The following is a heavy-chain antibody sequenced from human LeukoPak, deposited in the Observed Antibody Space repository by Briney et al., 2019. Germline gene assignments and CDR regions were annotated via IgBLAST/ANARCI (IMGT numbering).Heavy chain of an antibody. V-gene: IGHV3-21*01. J-gene: IGHJ6*03. CDR2: ISSSSSYV. CDR3: ARKYCSSTSCYFTNMDV. CDR1: GFTFSSYS. D-gene: IGHD2-2*01. Sequence: GGSLRLSCAASGFTFSSYSMNWVRQAPGEGLEWVSSISSSSSYVYYADSVKGRFTISRDNAKNSLYLQMNSLRAEDTAVYYCARKYCSSTSCYFTNMDVWGKGTTVTVSS.